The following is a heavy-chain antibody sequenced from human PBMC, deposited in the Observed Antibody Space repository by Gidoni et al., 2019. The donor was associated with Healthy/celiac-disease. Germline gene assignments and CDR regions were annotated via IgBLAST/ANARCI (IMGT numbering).Heavy chain of an antibody. J-gene: IGHJ6*03. Sequence: QVQLVQSGAEVKKPGASVKVSCKASGYTFTSYYMRWVRQATGQGLELMGIINPSGGSTSYAQKFQCRVTMTRDTSTSTVYMELSSLRSEDTAVYYCARGLRENYYMDVGGKGTTVTVSS. CDR1: GYTFTSYY. V-gene: IGHV1-46*01. CDR3: ARGLRENYYMDV. CDR2: INPSGGST.